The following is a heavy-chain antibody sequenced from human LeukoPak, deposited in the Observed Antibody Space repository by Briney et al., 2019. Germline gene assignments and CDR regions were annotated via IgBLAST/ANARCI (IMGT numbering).Heavy chain of an antibody. CDR2: IIPIFGTA. V-gene: IGHV1-69*06. D-gene: IGHD2-15*01. CDR3: ARLGYCSGGSCYYFDY. CDR1: GGTFSSYA. Sequence: SVKVSCKASGGTFSSYAISWVRQAPGQGLEWMGGIIPIFGTANYAQKFQGRVTITADKSTSTAYMELSSLRSEDTAVYYCARLGYCSGGSCYYFDYWGQGTLVTVSS. J-gene: IGHJ4*02.